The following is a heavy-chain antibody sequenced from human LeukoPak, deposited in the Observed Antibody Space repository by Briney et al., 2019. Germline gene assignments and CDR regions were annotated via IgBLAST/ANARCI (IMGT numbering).Heavy chain of an antibody. D-gene: IGHD1-26*01. CDR3: AKGRSGSPLSDAAFDI. Sequence: GGSLRLSCAASGFTFSNYAMSWVRQAPGKGLEWVSSISGSDDSTYYADSVKGRFTISRDDSKNTLYLQMNSLRAEDTAIYYCAKGRSGSPLSDAAFDIWGQGTMVTVSS. V-gene: IGHV3-23*01. J-gene: IGHJ3*02. CDR2: ISGSDDST. CDR1: GFTFSNYA.